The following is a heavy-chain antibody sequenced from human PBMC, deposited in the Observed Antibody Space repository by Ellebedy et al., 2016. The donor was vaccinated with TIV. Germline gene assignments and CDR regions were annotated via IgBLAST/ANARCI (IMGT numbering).Heavy chain of an antibody. CDR3: VTGDFDY. CDR1: GFTFSINSYA. Sequence: GESLKIPCSASGFTFSINSYAMYWVRQAPGKGLEYVSAISSNGGSTYYADSVRGRFTISRDNSKNTLYLQMSSLRAEDTAVYYCVTGDFDYWGQGTLVTVSS. J-gene: IGHJ4*02. CDR2: ISSNGGST. V-gene: IGHV3-64D*09.